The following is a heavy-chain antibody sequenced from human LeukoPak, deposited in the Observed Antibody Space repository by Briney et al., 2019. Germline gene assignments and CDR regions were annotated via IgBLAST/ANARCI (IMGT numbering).Heavy chain of an antibody. J-gene: IGHJ4*02. D-gene: IGHD5-12*01. CDR1: GFTFGSSA. Sequence: PGGSLRLSCIASGFTFGSSAMSWVRQAPGKGLEWVSGISGSGGSIYYATSVKGRFAMSRDNSKNTLFLVMNSLRIEDTAVYYCAKGVYSDYDQPFDSWGQGTLVTVSS. V-gene: IGHV3-23*01. CDR2: ISGSGGSI. CDR3: AKGVYSDYDQPFDS.